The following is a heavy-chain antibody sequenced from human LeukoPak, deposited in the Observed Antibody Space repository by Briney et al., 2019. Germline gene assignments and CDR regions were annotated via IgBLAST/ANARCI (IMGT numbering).Heavy chain of an antibody. V-gene: IGHV3-53*01. CDR2: IYSGGST. Sequence: PGGSLRLSCAASGFTVSSNYMSWVRQAPGKGLEWVSVIYSGGSTYYADSVKGRFTISRDNSKNTLYLQMNSLRAEDTAVYYCAKDFDGPLYFDYWGQGTLVTVSS. J-gene: IGHJ4*02. CDR1: GFTVSSNY. CDR3: AKDFDGPLYFDY. D-gene: IGHD3-9*01.